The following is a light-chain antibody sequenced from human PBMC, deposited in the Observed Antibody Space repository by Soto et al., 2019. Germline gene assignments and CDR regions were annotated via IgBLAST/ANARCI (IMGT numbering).Light chain of an antibody. CDR2: DAS. J-gene: IGKJ4*01. Sequence: EIVLTQSPATLSLSPGERATLSCRASQSVGSYLAWYQQKPGQAPRLLIYDASNRATGIPARFWGSGSGTDFTLTISSLEPEDFAVYYCQQRINWPLTFGGGTKVETK. V-gene: IGKV3-11*01. CDR3: QQRINWPLT. CDR1: QSVGSY.